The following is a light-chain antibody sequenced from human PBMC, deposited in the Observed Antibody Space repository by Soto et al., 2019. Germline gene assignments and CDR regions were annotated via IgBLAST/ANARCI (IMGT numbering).Light chain of an antibody. Sequence: QSALTQPASVSGSPGQSITISCTGTSSDVGGYNYVSWYQQHPGKAPKLMIYDVSTRPSGVSNRFSGSKSANTASLTISGLQAEDEADYYCSSYTGSSNYVVFGGGTKLTVL. J-gene: IGLJ2*01. CDR1: SSDVGGYNY. CDR2: DVS. CDR3: SSYTGSSNYVV. V-gene: IGLV2-14*01.